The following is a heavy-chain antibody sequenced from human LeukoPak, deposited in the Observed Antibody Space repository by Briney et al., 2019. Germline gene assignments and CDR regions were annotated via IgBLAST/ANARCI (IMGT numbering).Heavy chain of an antibody. CDR1: GGSFGGYY. J-gene: IGHJ4*02. Sequence: PSETLSLTCAVYGGSFGGYYWSWIRQPPGKGLEWIGEINHSGSTNYNPSLKSRVTISVDTSKNQFSLKLSSVTAADTAVYYCARGSSWYPFDYWGQGTLVTVSS. D-gene: IGHD6-13*01. CDR3: ARGSSWYPFDY. V-gene: IGHV4-34*01. CDR2: INHSGST.